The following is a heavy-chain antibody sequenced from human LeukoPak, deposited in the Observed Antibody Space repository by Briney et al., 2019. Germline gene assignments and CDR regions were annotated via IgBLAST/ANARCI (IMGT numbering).Heavy chain of an antibody. CDR3: ASIRKYYARI. V-gene: IGHV3-21*01. CDR2: IYSNGQA. CDR1: GLTFNMYT. Sequence: GGSLRLSCVVSGLTFNMYTMTWVRQAPGKGLEWVSSIYSNGQAYYGDSLKGRCSSSRLNALDSLYLQMDRLTDADTAVYYCASIRKYYARIWGKGTAVIVSS. D-gene: IGHD3-3*01. J-gene: IGHJ6*03.